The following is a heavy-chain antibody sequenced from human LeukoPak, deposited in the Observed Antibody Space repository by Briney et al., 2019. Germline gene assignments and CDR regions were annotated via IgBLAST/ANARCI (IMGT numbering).Heavy chain of an antibody. CDR2: INLDGSEK. J-gene: IGHJ4*02. Sequence: GGSLRLACAVSGFTFSSHRMSWVRQAPGKGLEWVANINLDGSEKHYVDSVKGRFAISRDNAKNSLYLQMNSLRAEDTAVYYCARDYNSNYVYWGQGTLVTVSS. V-gene: IGHV3-7*01. CDR1: GFTFSSHR. CDR3: ARDYNSNYVY. D-gene: IGHD4-11*01.